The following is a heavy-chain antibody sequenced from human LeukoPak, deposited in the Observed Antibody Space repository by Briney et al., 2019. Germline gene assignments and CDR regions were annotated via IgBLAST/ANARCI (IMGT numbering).Heavy chain of an antibody. D-gene: IGHD2-15*01. Sequence: GGSLRLSCEASGFTFSSYDMHWVRQAPGKGLEWVSAISGSGGSTYYADSVKGRFTISRDNSKNTLYLQMNSLRAEDTAVYYCAKGHCSGGSCYWFDPWGQGTLVTVSS. CDR3: AKGHCSGGSCYWFDP. CDR1: GFTFSSYD. CDR2: ISGSGGST. J-gene: IGHJ5*02. V-gene: IGHV3-23*01.